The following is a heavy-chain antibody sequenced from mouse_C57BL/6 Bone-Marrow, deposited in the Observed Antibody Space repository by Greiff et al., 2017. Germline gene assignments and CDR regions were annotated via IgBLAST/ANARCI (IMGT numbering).Heavy chain of an antibody. CDR2: FDPSDSYT. V-gene: IGHV1-69*01. Sequence: QVQLQQPGAELVMPGASVKLSCKASGYTFTSYSMHWVKQRPGQGLEWIGEFDPSDSYTNYNQKFKGKSTLTVDKSSSTAYMQLSSLTSEDSADYDVERSFYCYGISYALDYWGQGTSVTVSS. CDR1: GYTFTSYS. D-gene: IGHD1-1*01. J-gene: IGHJ4*01. CDR3: ERSFYCYGISYALDY.